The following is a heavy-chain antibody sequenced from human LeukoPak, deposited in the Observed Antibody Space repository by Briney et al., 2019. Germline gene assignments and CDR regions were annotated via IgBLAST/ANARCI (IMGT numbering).Heavy chain of an antibody. CDR2: INSDGSST. D-gene: IGHD3-22*01. CDR3: ARVERENYYDSSGIPDY. J-gene: IGHJ4*02. Sequence: GGSLRLSCAASGFTFSSYWMHWVRQAPGKGLVWVSRINSDGSSTSYADSVKGRFTISRDNAKNTLYLQMNSLRAEDTAVYYCARVERENYYDSSGIPDYWGQGTLVTVSS. V-gene: IGHV3-74*01. CDR1: GFTFSSYW.